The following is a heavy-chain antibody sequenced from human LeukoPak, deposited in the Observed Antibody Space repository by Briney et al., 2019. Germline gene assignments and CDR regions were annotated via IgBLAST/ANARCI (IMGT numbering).Heavy chain of an antibody. CDR3: ARLLSPVAAAGTGIDY. Sequence: PSETLSLTCAVYGGSFSGYYWSWIRQPPGKGLEWIGEINHSGSTNYNPSLKSRVTISVDTSKNQFSLKLSSVPAADTAVYYCARLLSPVAAAGTGIDYWGQGTLVTVSS. CDR2: INHSGST. D-gene: IGHD6-13*01. V-gene: IGHV4-34*01. J-gene: IGHJ4*02. CDR1: GGSFSGYY.